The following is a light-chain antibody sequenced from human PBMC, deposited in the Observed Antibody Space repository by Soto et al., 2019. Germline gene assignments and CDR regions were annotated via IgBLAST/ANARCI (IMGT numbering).Light chain of an antibody. CDR2: KAS. J-gene: IGKJ1*01. CDR3: QQHYIYPPP. V-gene: IGKV1-5*03. Sequence: DINMTQSPFTLSAPVRDRVTIPCRASQSISSWLAWYQQKPGKAPKLLIYKASTLESGVPSNFSGSGSGTEFTLTMSSLQPEDFATYYCQQHYIYPPPFGQGANVAIK. CDR1: QSISSW.